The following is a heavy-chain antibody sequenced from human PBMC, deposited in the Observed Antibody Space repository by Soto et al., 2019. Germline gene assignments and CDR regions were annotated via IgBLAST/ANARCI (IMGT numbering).Heavy chain of an antibody. V-gene: IGHV6-1*01. CDR1: GDSVSSNSAV. J-gene: IGHJ3*02. D-gene: IGHD5-12*01. CDR2: TYYRSKWYN. CDR3: ARGWLQSGFDI. Sequence: SQTLSLTCAISGDSVSSNSAVWNWIGQSPSRGLEWLGRTYYRSKWYNDYAVSVKSRITINPDTSKNQFSLQLNSVTPEDTAVYYCARGWLQSGFDIWGQGTMVTVSS.